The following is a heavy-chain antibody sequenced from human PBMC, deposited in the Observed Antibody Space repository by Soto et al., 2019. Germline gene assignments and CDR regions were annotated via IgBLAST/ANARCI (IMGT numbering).Heavy chain of an antibody. CDR1: GFTFKNAW. CDR3: TTDGATIFFDP. CDR2: IKTKADAGTK. J-gene: IGHJ5*02. V-gene: IGHV3-15*01. D-gene: IGHD3-10*02. Sequence: QLVESGGGLVKPGGSLRLSCAASGFTFKNAWMSWVRQAPGKGLEWVGRIKTKADAGTKDYAAPVKGRFTISKNYSNTTLYLQMNSLKNEAAALYFCTTDGATIFFDPRGQGTLVTVSS.